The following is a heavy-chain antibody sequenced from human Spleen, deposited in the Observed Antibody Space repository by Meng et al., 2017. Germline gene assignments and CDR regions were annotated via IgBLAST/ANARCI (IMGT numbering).Heavy chain of an antibody. D-gene: IGHD4-11*01. CDR1: GFTYSNYA. CDR2: ISGISGGT. CDR3: AKRTVTTLDWFDP. J-gene: IGHJ5*02. V-gene: IGHV3-23*01. Sequence: GESLKISCAASGFTYSNYAMTWVRQAPGKRLEWVSAISGISGGTYYADSVKGRFSIATDNPKNTLYLQMISLRAEDTAVDYCAKRTVTTLDWFDPWGQGTLVTVSS.